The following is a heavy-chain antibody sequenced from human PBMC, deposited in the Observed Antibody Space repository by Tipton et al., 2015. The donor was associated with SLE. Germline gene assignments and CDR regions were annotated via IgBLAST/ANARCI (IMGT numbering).Heavy chain of an antibody. CDR3: ARGGTVFGVVLNWFDP. CDR1: GGSVSSSGYY. Sequence: LRLSCTVAGGSVSSSGYYWGWIRQPPGKGLEWIGSTYYSGTRYYNPSLKSRVTISLDKSKNQFSLKLTSVTAADTAVYYCARGGTVFGVVLNWFDPWGQGTLVTVSS. CDR2: TYYSGTR. D-gene: IGHD3-3*01. J-gene: IGHJ5*02. V-gene: IGHV4-39*07.